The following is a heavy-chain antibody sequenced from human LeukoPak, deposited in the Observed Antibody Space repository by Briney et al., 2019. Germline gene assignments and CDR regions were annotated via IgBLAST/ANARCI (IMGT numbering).Heavy chain of an antibody. CDR2: IIPIFGTA. V-gene: IGHV1-69*05. CDR3: ARDTIIAAAKEKNWCDP. D-gene: IGHD6-13*01. J-gene: IGHJ5*02. Sequence: SVKVSCKDSGGTFSSYAISWVRQAPGQGLEWMGRIIPIFGTANHAQKFQGRVTITTDESTSTAYIELSSLRSEDTAVYYCARDTIIAAAKEKNWCDPWGQGTLVTVSS. CDR1: GGTFSSYA.